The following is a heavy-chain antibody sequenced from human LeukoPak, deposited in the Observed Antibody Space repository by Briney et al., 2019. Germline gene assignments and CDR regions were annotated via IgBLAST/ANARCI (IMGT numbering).Heavy chain of an antibody. CDR2: ISAYNGNT. CDR1: GYTFTSYG. D-gene: IGHD3-10*01. V-gene: IGHV1-18*01. CDR3: ARGPSRLLWFGDNWFDP. Sequence: GASVKVSCKASGYTFTSYGISWVRQAPGQGLEWMGWISAYNGNTNYAQKLQGRVTMTTDISTSTAYMELRSLRSDDTAVYYCARGPSRLLWFGDNWFDPWGQGTLVTVSS. J-gene: IGHJ5*02.